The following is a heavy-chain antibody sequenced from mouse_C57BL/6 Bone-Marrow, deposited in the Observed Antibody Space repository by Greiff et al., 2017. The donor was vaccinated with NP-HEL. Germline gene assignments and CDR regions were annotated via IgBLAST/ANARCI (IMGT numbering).Heavy chain of an antibody. CDR3: AREGGLRRRTHAMDY. CDR2: INYDGSST. D-gene: IGHD2-4*01. Sequence: EVKLVESEGGLVQPGSSMKLSCTASGFTFSDYYMAWVRQVPEKGLEWVANINYDGSSTYYLDSLKSRFIISRDNAKNILYLQMRSLKSEDTATYYCAREGGLRRRTHAMDYWGQGTSVTVSS. J-gene: IGHJ4*01. V-gene: IGHV5-16*01. CDR1: GFTFSDYY.